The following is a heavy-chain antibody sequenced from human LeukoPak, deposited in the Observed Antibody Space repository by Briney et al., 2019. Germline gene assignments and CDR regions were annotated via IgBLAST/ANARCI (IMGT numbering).Heavy chain of an antibody. Sequence: SETLSLTCTVSGGSISSYYWSWIRQPPGKGLEWIGYIYYSGSTNCNPSLKSRVTISVDTSKNQFSLKLSSVTAADTAVYYCARHDGPAGTGGDDYWGQGTLVTVSS. J-gene: IGHJ4*02. CDR1: GGSISSYY. V-gene: IGHV4-59*01. CDR3: ARHDGPAGTGGDDY. D-gene: IGHD6-13*01. CDR2: IYYSGST.